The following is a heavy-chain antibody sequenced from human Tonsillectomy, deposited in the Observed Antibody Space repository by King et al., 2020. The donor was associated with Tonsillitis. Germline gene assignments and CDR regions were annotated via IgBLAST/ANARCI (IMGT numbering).Heavy chain of an antibody. V-gene: IGHV3-9*01. J-gene: IGHJ6*02. CDR1: GFTFDDYA. Sequence: VQLVESGGGLVQPGRSLRLSCAASGFTFDDYAMHWVRQAPGKGLEWVSGISWNSGSIGYADSVKGRFTISRGNAKSSLYLQMNSLRAEDTALYYCAKDKGPIVVVVAAKYYYFGMDVWGQGTTVTVSS. CDR2: ISWNSGSI. CDR3: AKDKGPIVVVVAAKYYYFGMDV. D-gene: IGHD2-15*01.